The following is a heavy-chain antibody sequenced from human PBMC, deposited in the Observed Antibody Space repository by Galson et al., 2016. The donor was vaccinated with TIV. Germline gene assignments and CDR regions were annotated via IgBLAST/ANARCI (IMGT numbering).Heavy chain of an antibody. D-gene: IGHD3-10*01. CDR3: ARDRMVRGVIGHFDY. V-gene: IGHV4-38-2*02. CDR1: GSSISSGHY. CDR2: IYQSGST. J-gene: IGHJ4*02. Sequence: SKTLSLTCAVSGSSISSGHYWGWIRQPPGKGLEWIGSIYQSGSTYYNPSLKRRVTISVDTSNNQFSLNLSSVTAADTAVYYCARDRMVRGVIGHFDYWGQGTLVTVSS.